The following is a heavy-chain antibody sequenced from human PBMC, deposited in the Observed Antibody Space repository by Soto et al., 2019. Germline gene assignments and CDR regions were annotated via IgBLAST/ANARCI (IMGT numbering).Heavy chain of an antibody. D-gene: IGHD1-20*01. J-gene: IGHJ6*02. CDR2: ISYDGSNK. V-gene: IGHV3-30-3*01. CDR3: AREVYNWNGMDV. CDR1: GFTFSSYA. Sequence: GSLRLSCAASGFTFSSYAMHWVRQAPGKGLEWVAVISYDGSNKYYADSVKGRFTISRDNSKNTLYLQMNSLRAEDTAVYYCAREVYNWNGMDVWGQGTTVTVSS.